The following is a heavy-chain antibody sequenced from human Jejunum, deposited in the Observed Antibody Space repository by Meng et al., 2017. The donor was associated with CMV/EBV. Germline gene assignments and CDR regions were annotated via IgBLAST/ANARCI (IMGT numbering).Heavy chain of an antibody. CDR2: IHDTGST. CDR3: ARGSIFVSFDS. D-gene: IGHD3-3*01. Sequence: HVPLQVSDPGLVKPSQSLSLTCSVAGVSTGIGDYYWSWIRQPPGKGLEWIGYIHDTGSTYYNPSLKRRVDISLGTSRNHFSLTLSSVTAEDTAVYFCARGSIFVSFDSWGQGTLVTVSS. V-gene: IGHV4-30-4*08. CDR1: GVSTGIGDYY. J-gene: IGHJ4*02.